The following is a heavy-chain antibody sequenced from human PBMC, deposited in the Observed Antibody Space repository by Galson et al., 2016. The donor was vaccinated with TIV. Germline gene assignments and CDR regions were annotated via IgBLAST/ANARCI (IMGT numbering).Heavy chain of an antibody. CDR2: INSDGNRR. CDR3: SRGVGRAIAAAGFRWLDP. J-gene: IGHJ5*02. CDR1: GSTFSSHW. V-gene: IGHV3-74*01. D-gene: IGHD6-13*01. Sequence: SLRLSCAAPGSTFSSHWMHWVRQSPGKGLVWVSRINSDGNRRTYADSVKGRFTISGDNAKNILYLQLNSLRVEDTAVYYCSRGVGRAIAAAGFRWLDPWGQGTQVIVSS.